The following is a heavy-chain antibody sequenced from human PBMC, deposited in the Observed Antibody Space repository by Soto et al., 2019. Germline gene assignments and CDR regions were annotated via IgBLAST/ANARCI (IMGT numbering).Heavy chain of an antibody. J-gene: IGHJ4*02. Sequence: QVQLQESGPGLVKPSQTLSLTCTVSGGSISSGGYYWSWIRQHPGKGLEWIGYIYYSGSTYYNPSLKSRVTISVDTSKNQFSLKLGSVTAADTAVYYCARGGEDYDYVWGSYRYKGYYFDYWGQGTLVTVSS. CDR2: IYYSGST. D-gene: IGHD3-16*02. V-gene: IGHV4-31*03. CDR3: ARGGEDYDYVWGSYRYKGYYFDY. CDR1: GGSISSGGYY.